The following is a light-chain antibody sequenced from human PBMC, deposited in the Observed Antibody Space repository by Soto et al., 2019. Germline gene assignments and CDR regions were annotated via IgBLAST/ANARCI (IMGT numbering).Light chain of an antibody. CDR2: EVS. Sequence: QSALTQPPAASGSPGQSVTMSCTGTTSDVGGYNYVSWYQQHPGKAPKLMIFEVSKRPSGVPDRFSGSRSGNTASLTVSGLQAEDEADYYCSSYAGTHNWVFGGGTQLTVL. V-gene: IGLV2-8*01. J-gene: IGLJ3*02. CDR1: TSDVGGYNY. CDR3: SSYAGTHNWV.